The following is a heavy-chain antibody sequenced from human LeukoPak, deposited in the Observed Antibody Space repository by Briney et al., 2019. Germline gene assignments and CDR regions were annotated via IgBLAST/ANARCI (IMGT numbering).Heavy chain of an antibody. CDR1: GFTLSSYG. CDR2: VSGSDYNT. CDR3: AKRREGAFDY. V-gene: IGHV3-23*01. Sequence: PGGSLRLSCAASGFTLSSYGMSWVRQAPGKGLEWVSAVSGSDYNTYYADSVKGRFTISRDNSKNTLYLQMNSLRAEDTAVYYCAKRREGAFDYWGQGTLVTVSS. D-gene: IGHD1-26*01. J-gene: IGHJ4*02.